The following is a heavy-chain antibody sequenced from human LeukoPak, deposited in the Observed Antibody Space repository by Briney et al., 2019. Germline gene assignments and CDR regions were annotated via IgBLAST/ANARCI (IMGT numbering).Heavy chain of an antibody. J-gene: IGHJ6*02. CDR2: INPNSGGT. D-gene: IGHD5-12*01. CDR3: AKVATILYPADV. V-gene: IGHV1-2*02. CDR1: GYTFTGYY. Sequence: ASVKVSCKASGYTFTGYYMHWVRQAPGQGLEWMGWINPNSGGTNYAQKFQGRVTMTRDTSISTAYMELSRLRSDDTAVYYCAKVATILYPADVWGQGTTVTVSS.